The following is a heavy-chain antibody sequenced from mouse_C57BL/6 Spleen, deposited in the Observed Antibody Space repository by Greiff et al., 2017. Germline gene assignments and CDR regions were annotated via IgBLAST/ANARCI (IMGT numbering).Heavy chain of an antibody. J-gene: IGHJ1*03. D-gene: IGHD2-1*01. V-gene: IGHV1-64*01. Sequence: VQLQQSGAELVKPGASVKLSCKASGYTFTSYWMHWVKQRPGQGLEWIGMIHPNSGSTNYNEKFKSKATLTVDKSSSTAYMQLSSLTSEDSAVYYCARATRDWYFDVWGTGTTVTVSS. CDR2: IHPNSGST. CDR1: GYTFTSYW. CDR3: ARATRDWYFDV.